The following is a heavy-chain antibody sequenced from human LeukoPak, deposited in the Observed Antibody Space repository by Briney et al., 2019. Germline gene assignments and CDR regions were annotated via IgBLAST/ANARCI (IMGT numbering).Heavy chain of an antibody. CDR2: VFSGAMTKT. CDR1: GFSISTTSYY. D-gene: IGHD5-18*01. Sequence: SETLSLTCSVSGFSISTTSYYWGWLRQSPGNGLELIANVFSGAMTKTNYNPSLKGRVAISADTSRNRFSLTLTSVTAEDTAVYYCARCLYRFGSFYFDLWGQGSLVTVSS. V-gene: IGHV4-39*01. J-gene: IGHJ4*02. CDR3: ARCLYRFGSFYFDL.